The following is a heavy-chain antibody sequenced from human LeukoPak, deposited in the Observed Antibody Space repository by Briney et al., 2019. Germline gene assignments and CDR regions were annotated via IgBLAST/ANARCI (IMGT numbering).Heavy chain of an antibody. CDR3: ARDLGTLAGDVGNFDY. CDR1: GGSISSYY. Sequence: PSETLSLTCTVSGGSISSYYWSWIRQPPGKGLEWIGYIYYSGSTNYNPSLKSRVTISVDTSKNQFSLKLSSVTAADTAVYYCARDLGTLAGDVGNFDYWGQGTLVTVSS. J-gene: IGHJ4*02. CDR2: IYYSGST. D-gene: IGHD1-7*01. V-gene: IGHV4-59*12.